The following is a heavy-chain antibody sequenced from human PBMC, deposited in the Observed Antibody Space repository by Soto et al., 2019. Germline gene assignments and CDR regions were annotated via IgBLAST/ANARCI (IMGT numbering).Heavy chain of an antibody. CDR2: ISSSATYA. Sequence: GGSLRLSCAASGFAFSDYYMSWIRQAPGKGLEWLSYISSSATYAIYADSVKGRFTLSRDNAKNSLYLQMNSLRAEDTAVYYCARNDSSGYLDSWGQGTLVTVSS. CDR3: ARNDSSGYLDS. D-gene: IGHD3-22*01. J-gene: IGHJ4*02. CDR1: GFAFSDYY. V-gene: IGHV3-11*06.